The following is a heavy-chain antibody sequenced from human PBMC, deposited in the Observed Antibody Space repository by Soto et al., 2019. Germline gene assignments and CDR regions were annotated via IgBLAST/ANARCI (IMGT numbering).Heavy chain of an antibody. CDR3: AREGRVGATQFDY. CDR2: IKQDGSEK. V-gene: IGHV3-7*03. D-gene: IGHD1-26*01. J-gene: IGHJ4*02. Sequence: EVQLVESGGGLVQPGGSLRLSCAASGFTFSSYWMSWVRQAPGKGLEWVANIKQDGSEKYYVDSVKGRFTISRDNAKNSLYLQMDSLRAEDTAVYYCAREGRVGATQFDYWGQGTLVTVSS. CDR1: GFTFSSYW.